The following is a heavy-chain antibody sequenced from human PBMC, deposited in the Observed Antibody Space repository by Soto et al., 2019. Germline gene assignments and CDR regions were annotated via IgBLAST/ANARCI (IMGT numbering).Heavy chain of an antibody. CDR3: AKVRYSSPMGYYYGMDV. CDR1: RVAFSKFI. CDR2: IIPVFGTA. J-gene: IGHJ6*02. D-gene: IGHD2-2*01. V-gene: IGHV1-69*01. Sequence: QAQLEQSGGEVKKPGSSVKVSCKASRVAFSKFIVTWVRQAPGVGLEWVGGIIPVFGTANYAQKFQGRVTITADESTSTSYMEVNNLRSEDTAVYYCAKVRYSSPMGYYYGMDVWGQGTPVTVSS.